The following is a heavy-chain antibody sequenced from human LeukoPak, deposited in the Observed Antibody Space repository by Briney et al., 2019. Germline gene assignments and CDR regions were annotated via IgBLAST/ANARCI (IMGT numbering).Heavy chain of an antibody. J-gene: IGHJ6*03. CDR2: ICTSGST. CDR3: ARDKRVAVAGTYIYYYYMDV. CDR1: GGSISSGSYY. D-gene: IGHD6-19*01. V-gene: IGHV4-61*02. Sequence: SETLSLTCTVSGGSISSGSYYWSWIRQPAGKGLEWIGRICTSGSTNYNPSLKSRVTMSVDTSKNQFSLKLSSVTAADTAVYYCARDKRVAVAGTYIYYYYMDVWGNGTTVTISS.